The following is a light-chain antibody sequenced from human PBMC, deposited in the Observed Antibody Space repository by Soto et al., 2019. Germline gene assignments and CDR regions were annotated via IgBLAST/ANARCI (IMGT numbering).Light chain of an antibody. CDR3: SSFTSSITYV. V-gene: IGLV2-14*01. J-gene: IGLJ1*01. CDR2: DVT. CDR1: SSDVGGYNS. Sequence: QSLRTEPASVSVSPGQSITISCTGTSSDVGGYNSVSWYRQDPGKAPKLIIYDVTYRPSGVSNRFSGSKSGNTASLTISGLQSEDEADYHCSSFTSSITYVFGTGTKVTVL.